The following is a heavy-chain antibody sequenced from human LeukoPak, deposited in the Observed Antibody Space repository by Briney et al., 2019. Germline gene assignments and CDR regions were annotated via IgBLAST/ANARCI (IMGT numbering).Heavy chain of an antibody. D-gene: IGHD3-16*02. CDR3: ARQAQYDYVWGSYRLFDY. Sequence: SETLSLTCTVSGGSISSSSYYWGWIRQPPGKGLEWIGSIYYSGSTYYNPSLKSRVPLSVDTYKNQFSLKLSSVTAADTAVYYCARQAQYDYVWGSYRLFDYWGQGTLVTVSS. V-gene: IGHV4-39*01. J-gene: IGHJ4*02. CDR1: GGSISSSSYY. CDR2: IYYSGST.